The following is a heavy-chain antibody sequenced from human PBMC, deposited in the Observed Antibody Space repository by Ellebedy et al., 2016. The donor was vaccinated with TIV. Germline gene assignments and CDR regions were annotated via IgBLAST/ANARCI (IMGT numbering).Heavy chain of an antibody. CDR2: IYYSGST. Sequence: MPSETLSLTCNVSGDSMSNYWWSWIRQPPGKPLEWIGYIYYSGSTNYDPSLKSRVTISLDTSKNQFSLRLTSVTAADTAVYYCARDDPSGWLDPWGQGTLVTVSS. D-gene: IGHD3-10*01. CDR3: ARDDPSGWLDP. J-gene: IGHJ5*02. V-gene: IGHV4-59*12. CDR1: GDSMSNYW.